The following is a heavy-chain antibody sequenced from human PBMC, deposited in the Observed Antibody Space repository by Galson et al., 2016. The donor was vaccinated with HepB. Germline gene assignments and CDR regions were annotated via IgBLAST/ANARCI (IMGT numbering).Heavy chain of an antibody. D-gene: IGHD3-16*01. CDR3: VRPTYGVPQDDYYYYGMDV. CDR1: DFSFSPYN. J-gene: IGHJ6*02. CDR2: ISISGDTT. Sequence: SLRLSCAASDFSFSPYNMNRVRQAPGKGLEWVSYISISGDTTLYADSVKGRFTIFRDNVKKSLYLPMNSLRDEDTAVYYCVRPTYGVPQDDYYYYGMDVWGQGTTVIVSS. V-gene: IGHV3-48*02.